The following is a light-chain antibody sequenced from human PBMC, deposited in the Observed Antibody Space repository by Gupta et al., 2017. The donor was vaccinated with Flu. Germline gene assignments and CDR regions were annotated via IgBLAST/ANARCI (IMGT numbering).Light chain of an antibody. CDR2: GAS. CDR3: QQYNNWPRT. V-gene: IGKV3-15*01. J-gene: IGKJ1*01. CDR1: QRVSSY. Sequence: EIVMTQSPATLSVSPGERATLSCSASQRVSSYFAWYQQRPGQAPRLLIYGASTRATGIPARFSGSGSGTDFTLTISSLQSEDFAVYYCQQYNNWPRTFGQGTKVEIK.